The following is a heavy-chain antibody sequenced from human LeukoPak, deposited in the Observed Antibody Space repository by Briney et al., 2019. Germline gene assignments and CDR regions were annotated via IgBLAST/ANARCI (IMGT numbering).Heavy chain of an antibody. CDR1: GFTFSSYA. CDR2: VSGSGGST. V-gene: IGHV3-23*01. D-gene: IGHD5-18*01. CDR3: AKDRGYNYGPIVY. Sequence: GGSLRLSCAASGFTFSSYAMSWVRQAPGKGLEWVSAVSGSGGSTYYADSVKGRFTISRDNSKNTLYLQMNSLRAEDTAVYYCAKDRGYNYGPIVYWGQGTLVTVSS. J-gene: IGHJ4*02.